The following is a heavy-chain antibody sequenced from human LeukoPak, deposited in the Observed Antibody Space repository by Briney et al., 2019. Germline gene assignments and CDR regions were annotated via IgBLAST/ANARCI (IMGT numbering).Heavy chain of an antibody. CDR2: INPSGGST. Sequence: ASVKVFCKASGYTFTSYYMHWVRQAPGQGLEWMGIINPSGGSTSYAQKFQGRVTMTRDTSTSTVYMELSSLRSEDTAVYYCARNSGSIYPFDYWGQGTLVTVSS. D-gene: IGHD3-22*01. J-gene: IGHJ4*02. CDR1: GYTFTSYY. V-gene: IGHV1-46*01. CDR3: ARNSGSIYPFDY.